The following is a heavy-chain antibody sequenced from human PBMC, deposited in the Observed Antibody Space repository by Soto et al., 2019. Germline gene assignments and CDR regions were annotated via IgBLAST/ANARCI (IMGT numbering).Heavy chain of an antibody. CDR3: ARDLSWGSKWSYYMDV. Sequence: EVQLVESGGGLVQPGGSLRLSCAASGFTISGNAMNWVRQAPGRGLEWVSYISSSSTNIHYADSVRGRFTISRDNAKNSLYLQMNSLRDEDTAVYRCARDLSWGSKWSYYMDVWGKGTTVTVSS. CDR1: GFTISGNA. J-gene: IGHJ6*03. CDR2: ISSSSTNI. D-gene: IGHD2-15*01. V-gene: IGHV3-48*02.